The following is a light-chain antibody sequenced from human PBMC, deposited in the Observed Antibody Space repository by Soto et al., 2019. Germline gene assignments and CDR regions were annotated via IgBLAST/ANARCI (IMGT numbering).Light chain of an antibody. CDR2: QDS. Sequence: ELTQPPSVSVSPGQTASITCSGDKLGDKYACWYQQKPGQSPVLVIYQDSKRPSGIPERFSGSNSGNTATLTISGTQAMDEADYYCQAWDSSTAHVVFGGGTKVTVL. CDR3: QAWDSSTAHVV. J-gene: IGLJ2*01. V-gene: IGLV3-1*01. CDR1: KLGDKY.